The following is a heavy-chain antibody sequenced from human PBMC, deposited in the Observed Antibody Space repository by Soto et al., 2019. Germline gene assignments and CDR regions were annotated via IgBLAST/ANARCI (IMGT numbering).Heavy chain of an antibody. V-gene: IGHV5-51*01. CDR1: GYSLTSYW. Sequence: GESLKISCKGSGYSLTSYWIGWVRQMPGKGLEWMGIIYPGDSDTRYSPSFQGQVTISADKSISTAYLQWSSLKASDTAMYYCARLRNYDFWSGYFANWFDPWGQGTLVTVSS. J-gene: IGHJ5*02. D-gene: IGHD3-3*01. CDR2: IYPGDSDT. CDR3: ARLRNYDFWSGYFANWFDP.